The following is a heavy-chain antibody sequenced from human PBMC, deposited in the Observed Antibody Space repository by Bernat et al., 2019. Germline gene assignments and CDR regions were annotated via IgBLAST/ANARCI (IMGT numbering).Heavy chain of an antibody. D-gene: IGHD6-13*01. CDR1: GFTFSDYY. Sequence: QVQLVESGGGLVKPGGSLRLSCAASGFTFSDYYMSWIRQAPGKGLEWVSYISSSSSYTNYADSVKGRFTISRDNAKNSLYLQMNSLRAEDTAEYYCARLVEGWYFDYWGQGTLVTVSS. J-gene: IGHJ4*02. CDR2: ISSSSSYT. CDR3: ARLVEGWYFDY. V-gene: IGHV3-11*05.